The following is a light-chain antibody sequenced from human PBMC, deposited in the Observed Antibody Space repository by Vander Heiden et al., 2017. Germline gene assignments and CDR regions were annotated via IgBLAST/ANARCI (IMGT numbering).Light chain of an antibody. Sequence: DIQMTQSPSTLSASVGDRVTITCRASQSISSWLAWYQQKPGKAPKLLIYDASSLESGVPSRFSGSGSGTEFTLTISSLQPDDFATYYCQQYNSDSPWVHFGQGTKLEIK. CDR3: QQYNSDSPWVH. CDR1: QSISSW. CDR2: DAS. V-gene: IGKV1-5*01. J-gene: IGKJ2*01.